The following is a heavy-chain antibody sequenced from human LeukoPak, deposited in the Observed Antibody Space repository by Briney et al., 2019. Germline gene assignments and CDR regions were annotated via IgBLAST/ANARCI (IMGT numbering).Heavy chain of an antibody. CDR3: ATSMVRGVPQNN. V-gene: IGHV1-2*02. Sequence: ASVKVSCKASGHTFTGYYMHWVRQAPGQGLEWMGWINPNSGGTNYAQKFQGRVTMTRDTSISTAYMELSRLRSDDTAVYYCATSMVRGVPQNNWGQGTLVTVSS. J-gene: IGHJ4*02. CDR1: GHTFTGYY. D-gene: IGHD3-10*01. CDR2: INPNSGGT.